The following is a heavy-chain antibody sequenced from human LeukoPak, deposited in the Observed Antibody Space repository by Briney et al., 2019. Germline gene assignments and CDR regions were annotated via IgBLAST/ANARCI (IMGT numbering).Heavy chain of an antibody. Sequence: PGGSLRLSCAASGFTFSSYWMSWVRQAPGKGLEWVANIKQDGSEKYYVDSVKGRFTISRDNAKNSLYLQMNSLRAEDTAVYYCARERGDSTAYYSYYFDYWGQGTLVTVSS. CDR2: IKQDGSEK. J-gene: IGHJ4*02. CDR3: ARERGDSTAYYSYYFDY. V-gene: IGHV3-7*01. D-gene: IGHD3-22*01. CDR1: GFTFSSYW.